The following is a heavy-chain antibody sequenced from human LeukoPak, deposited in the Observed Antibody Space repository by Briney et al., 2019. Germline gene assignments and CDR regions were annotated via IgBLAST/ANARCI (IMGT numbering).Heavy chain of an antibody. CDR2: IIPIFGTA. V-gene: IGHV1-69*13. J-gene: IGHJ5*02. CDR1: GGTFSSYA. CDR3: ARGPTIYGSGSYYEYNWFDP. Sequence: SVKVSCKASGGTFSSYAISWVRQAPGQGLEWMGGIIPIFGTANYAQKFQGRVTITADESTSTAYMELSSLRSEDTAVYYCARGPTIYGSGSYYEYNWFDPWGQGTLVTVSS. D-gene: IGHD3-10*01.